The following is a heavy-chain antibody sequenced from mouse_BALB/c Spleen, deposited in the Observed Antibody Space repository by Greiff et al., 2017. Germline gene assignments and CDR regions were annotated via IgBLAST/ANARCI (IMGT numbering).Heavy chain of an antibody. CDR1: GFTFSSYA. CDR3: ATIYDGYYHY. CDR2: ISSGGST. J-gene: IGHJ4*01. V-gene: IGHV5-6-5*01. D-gene: IGHD2-3*01. Sequence: EVKLVESGGGLVKPGGSLKLSCAASGFTFSSYAMSWVRQTPEKRLEWVASISSGGSTYYPDSVKGRFTISRDNARNILYLQLSSLRSEDTAMYYCATIYDGYYHYWGQGTSVTVSS.